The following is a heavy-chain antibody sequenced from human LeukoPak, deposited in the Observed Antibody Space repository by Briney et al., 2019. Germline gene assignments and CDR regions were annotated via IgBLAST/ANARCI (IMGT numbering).Heavy chain of an antibody. V-gene: IGHV3-30*03. D-gene: IGHD3/OR15-3a*01. Sequence: GGSLRLSCAASGFTFSSYGMHWVRQAPGKGLEWVALISYDGNNKFYADSVKGRFAISRDNSKNTLYLQVNSLRADDTAMYYCARGALRFWTTESPNDYWGQGTLVTVSS. J-gene: IGHJ4*02. CDR3: ARGALRFWTTESPNDY. CDR2: ISYDGNNK. CDR1: GFTFSSYG.